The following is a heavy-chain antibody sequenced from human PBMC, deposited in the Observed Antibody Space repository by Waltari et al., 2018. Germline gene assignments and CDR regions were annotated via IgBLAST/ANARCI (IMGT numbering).Heavy chain of an antibody. V-gene: IGHV4-4*08. Sequence: QVQLRESGPGLVKSSETLSLTCSVSGDSLCPNYWSWLGQSPGKGLEWIGYVQASASSDYNPSFRGRVTMSADASKNQFSLTLKSLTAADTATYFCARALWRVGTRGDFFDIWGRGTTVTVS. CDR1: GDSLCPNY. CDR2: VQASASS. D-gene: IGHD1-7*01. CDR3: ARALWRVGTRGDFFDI. J-gene: IGHJ3*02.